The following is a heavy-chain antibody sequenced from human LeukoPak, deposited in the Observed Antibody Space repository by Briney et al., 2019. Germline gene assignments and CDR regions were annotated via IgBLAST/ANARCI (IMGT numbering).Heavy chain of an antibody. CDR3: ARGLLWFGELPWFDP. D-gene: IGHD3-10*01. CDR1: GGSISSYY. V-gene: IGHV4-59*01. CDR2: IYYSGST. J-gene: IGHJ5*02. Sequence: SETLSLTCTVSGGSISSYYWSWIRQPPGKGLEWIGYIYYSGSTNYNPSLKSRVTISVDTSKNQFSLKLSSVTAADTAAYYCARGLLWFGELPWFDPWGQGTLVTVSS.